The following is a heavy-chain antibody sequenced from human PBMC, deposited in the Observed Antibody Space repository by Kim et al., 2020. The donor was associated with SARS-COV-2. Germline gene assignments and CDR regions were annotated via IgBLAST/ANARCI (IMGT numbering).Heavy chain of an antibody. J-gene: IGHJ1*01. CDR1: GGSFSGYY. Sequence: SETLSLTCAVYGGSFSGYYWSWIRQPPGKGLEWIGEINHSGSTNYNPSLKSRVTISVDTSKNQFSLKLSSVTAADTAVYYCASFGGYSSSWYPEYFQHWGQGTLVTVSS. D-gene: IGHD6-13*01. V-gene: IGHV4-34*01. CDR3: ASFGGYSSSWYPEYFQH. CDR2: INHSGST.